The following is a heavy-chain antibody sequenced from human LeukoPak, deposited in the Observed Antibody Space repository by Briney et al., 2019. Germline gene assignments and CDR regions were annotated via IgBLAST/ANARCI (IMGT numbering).Heavy chain of an antibody. CDR3: ARVVVGLTYYFDH. D-gene: IGHD1-26*01. CDR1: GLTVSSNY. V-gene: IGHV3-53*01. Sequence: QPGGSLRLSCTASGLTVSSNYMTWVRQAPGKGLEWVSLIYSGGDTYYADSVKGRFTISRDNSKNTLYLQMNSLRAEDTAVYYCARVVVGLTYYFDHWGQGTLVTVSS. CDR2: IYSGGDT. J-gene: IGHJ4*02.